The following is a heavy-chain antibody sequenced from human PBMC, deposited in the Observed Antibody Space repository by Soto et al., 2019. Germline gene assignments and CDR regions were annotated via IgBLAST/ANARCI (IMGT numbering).Heavy chain of an antibody. CDR1: GFTFSSYA. V-gene: IGHV3-23*01. CDR3: AKVRASYYDSSGYKGAPFDY. Sequence: HPGGSLRLSCAASGFTFSSYAMSWVRQAPGKGLEWVSAISGSRGSTYYADSVKGRFTISRDNSKNTLYLQMNSLRAEDTAVYYCAKVRASYYDSSGYKGAPFDYWGQGTLVTVSS. J-gene: IGHJ4*02. D-gene: IGHD3-22*01. CDR2: ISGSRGST.